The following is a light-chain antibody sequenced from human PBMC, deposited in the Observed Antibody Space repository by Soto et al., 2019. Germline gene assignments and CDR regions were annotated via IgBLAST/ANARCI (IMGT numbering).Light chain of an antibody. CDR3: QQYLNSPWT. V-gene: IGKV3-20*01. Sequence: EIVLTQSPCTLSLSPGERATLSCRASQSVSSTYLAWYQQKPGQAPRLLIYCASSRATGIPDRFSGSGSGTDVTLTISRLEPEDFAVYYCQQYLNSPWTFGQGTKVDIK. CDR2: CAS. CDR1: QSVSSTY. J-gene: IGKJ1*01.